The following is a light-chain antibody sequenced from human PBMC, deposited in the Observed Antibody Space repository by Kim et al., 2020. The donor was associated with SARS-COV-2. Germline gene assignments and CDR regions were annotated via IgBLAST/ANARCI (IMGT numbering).Light chain of an antibody. Sequence: SYELTQPPSVSVSPGQTASITCSGDKLGDKYACWYQQKPGQSPVLVIYQDDKRPSGIPERFSGSNSGNTATLTISGTQTMDEADYYCQAWDSSFWVFGGGTQLTVL. CDR3: QAWDSSFWV. CDR1: KLGDKY. CDR2: QDD. V-gene: IGLV3-1*01. J-gene: IGLJ3*02.